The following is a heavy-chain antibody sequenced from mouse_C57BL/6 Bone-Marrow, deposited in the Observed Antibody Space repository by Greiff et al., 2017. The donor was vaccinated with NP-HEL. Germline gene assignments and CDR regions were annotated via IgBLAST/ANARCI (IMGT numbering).Heavy chain of an antibody. Sequence: EVKLVESGPGLVKPSQSLSLTCSVTGYSITSGYYWNWIRQFPGNKLEWMGYISYDGSNNYNPSLKNRISITRDTSKNQFFLKLNSVTTEDTATYYCARGGYVPFAYWGQGTLVTVSA. D-gene: IGHD2-2*01. CDR3: ARGGYVPFAY. J-gene: IGHJ3*01. CDR2: ISYDGSN. V-gene: IGHV3-6*01. CDR1: GYSITSGYY.